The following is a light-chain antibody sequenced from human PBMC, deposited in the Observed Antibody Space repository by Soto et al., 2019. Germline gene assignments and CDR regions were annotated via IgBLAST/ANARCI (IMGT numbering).Light chain of an antibody. V-gene: IGKV1-5*01. CDR2: DAS. Sequence: DIQMTQSPSTLSASVGDRVTITCRASQNICTSLAWYQQTPGKAPKLLISDASTLESGVPSRFGGSGSGTAFTLSITSLQTNDFAPYYCQQCFCHWKSGQGTKVDI. CDR1: QNICTS. CDR3: QQCFCHWK. J-gene: IGKJ1*01.